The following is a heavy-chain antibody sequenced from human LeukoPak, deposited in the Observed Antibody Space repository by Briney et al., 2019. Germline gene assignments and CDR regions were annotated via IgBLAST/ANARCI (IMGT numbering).Heavy chain of an antibody. V-gene: IGHV4-4*02. J-gene: IGHJ3*02. Sequence: SETLSLTCAVSGGSISSSNWWSWVRQPPGKGLEWIGEIYHSGSTNYNPSLKSRVTISVDKSKNQFSLKLSSVTAADTAVYYCAREGGYSGSAAFDIWGQGTMVTVSS. CDR3: AREGGYSGSAAFDI. D-gene: IGHD1-26*01. CDR1: GGSISSSNW. CDR2: IYHSGST.